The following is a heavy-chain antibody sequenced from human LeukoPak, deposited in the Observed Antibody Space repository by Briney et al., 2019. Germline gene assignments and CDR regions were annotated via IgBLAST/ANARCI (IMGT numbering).Heavy chain of an antibody. J-gene: IGHJ5*02. D-gene: IGHD6-19*01. V-gene: IGHV3-74*01. CDR3: VRPGTAVLDGFDP. CDR2: INTDGSST. CDR1: GFTFSSYW. Sequence: GGSLRLSCAASGFTFSSYWMHWVRQAPGNGLVWVSRINTDGSSTNYADSVKGRFTISRDNAKNTLYLQMNSLRAEDTAVYYCVRPGTAVLDGFDPWGQGTLVTVSS.